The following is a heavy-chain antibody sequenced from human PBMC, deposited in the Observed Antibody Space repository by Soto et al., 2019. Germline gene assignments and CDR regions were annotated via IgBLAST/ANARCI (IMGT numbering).Heavy chain of an antibody. V-gene: IGHV3-23*01. CDR1: GFTFSSYA. Sequence: EVQLLESGGGLVQPEGSLRLSCAASGFTFSSYAMSWVRQAPGKGLEWVSAISGRGGSTDYVDSVKGRFTISRDNSKNTLYMQMNSLRAEDTAVYYCAKLQADSYVPGAYFDYWGQGTLVTGSS. J-gene: IGHJ4*02. D-gene: IGHD5-18*01. CDR2: ISGRGGST. CDR3: AKLQADSYVPGAYFDY.